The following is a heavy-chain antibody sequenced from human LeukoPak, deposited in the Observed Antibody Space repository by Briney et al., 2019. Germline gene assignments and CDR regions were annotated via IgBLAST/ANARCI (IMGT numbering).Heavy chain of an antibody. J-gene: IGHJ4*02. Sequence: ASVKVSCKTSGYTFTAYNMHWVRQAPGQGLGWMGWINPNTGDTTYAQKFQDRVTMTRETSITTAYMELSGLRSDDTAVYYCAPATMTFDYWGQGTLVTVSS. V-gene: IGHV1-2*02. CDR1: GYTFTAYN. CDR3: APATMTFDY. D-gene: IGHD2-21*02. CDR2: INPNTGDT.